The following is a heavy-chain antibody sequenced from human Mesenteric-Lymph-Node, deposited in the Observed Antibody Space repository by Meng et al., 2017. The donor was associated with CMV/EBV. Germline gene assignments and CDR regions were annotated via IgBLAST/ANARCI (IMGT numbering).Heavy chain of an antibody. J-gene: IGHJ5*02. CDR3: ARDPECSSTSCYTLNWFDP. CDR1: GFPFDDYA. Sequence: GESLKISCAASGFPFDDYAMHWVRQAPGKGLEWVSRINSDGSSTSYADSVKGRFTISRDNAKNTLYLQMNSLRAEDTAVYYCARDPECSSTSCYTLNWFDPWGQGTLVTVSS. V-gene: IGHV3-74*01. CDR2: INSDGSST. D-gene: IGHD2-2*02.